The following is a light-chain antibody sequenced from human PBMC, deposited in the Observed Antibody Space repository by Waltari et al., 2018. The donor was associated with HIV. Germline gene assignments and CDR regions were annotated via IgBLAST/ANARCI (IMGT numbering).Light chain of an antibody. V-gene: IGLV3-21*02. CDR3: QVWDGSSDHWV. J-gene: IGLJ3*02. CDR2: DDR. Sequence: SYVLTQPPSVSVAPGQTARITCGGDNIGTKSVHWYQQNPGQAPVLVVYDDRDRPSGIPERVSGSNSGNTATLTVSRVEVGDEADYYCQVWDGSSDHWVFGGGTKLTVL. CDR1: NIGTKS.